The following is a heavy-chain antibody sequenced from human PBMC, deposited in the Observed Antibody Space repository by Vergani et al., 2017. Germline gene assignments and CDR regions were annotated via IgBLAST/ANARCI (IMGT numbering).Heavy chain of an antibody. CDR3: ARDGRITMVRGVTPISSGYGMDV. D-gene: IGHD3-10*01. CDR1: GGSLSSGSYY. V-gene: IGHV4-61*02. Sequence: QVQLQESGPGLVKPSQTLSLTLTVPGGSLSSGSYYWSWIRQPAGRGLEWIGRIYTSGRTNYNPSLKSQVTISVDTSKNQFSLMVSSVTAADTAVYDCARDGRITMVRGVTPISSGYGMDVWGQGTTVTVSS. CDR2: IYTSGRT. J-gene: IGHJ6*02.